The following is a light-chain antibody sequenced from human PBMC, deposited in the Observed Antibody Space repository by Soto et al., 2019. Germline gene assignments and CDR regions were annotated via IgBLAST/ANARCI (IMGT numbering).Light chain of an antibody. Sequence: QSALTQPASVSGSPGQSITISCTGSSSDIGGYNYVSWYQQHPGKAPKLMIYEVSNRPSGVSNRFSASKSGNTASLTISGLQAEDEADYYCTSYISSDSRVFGGGTKLTVL. V-gene: IGLV2-14*01. CDR1: SSDIGGYNY. CDR2: EVS. CDR3: TSYISSDSRV. J-gene: IGLJ3*02.